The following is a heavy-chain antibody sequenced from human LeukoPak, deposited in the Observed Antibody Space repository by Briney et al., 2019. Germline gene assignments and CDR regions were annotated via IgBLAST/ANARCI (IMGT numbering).Heavy chain of an antibody. J-gene: IGHJ4*02. CDR3: ASSVRIVVAVFDY. V-gene: IGHV1-69*13. D-gene: IGHD3-22*01. Sequence: SVKVSCKASGGTFSSYAISGVRQAPGQGLEWMGGINPIFGTANYAQKFQGRVTITAADSTSTAYMELSSLRSEDTAVYYCASSVRIVVAVFDYWGQGTLVTVSS. CDR1: GGTFSSYA. CDR2: INPIFGTA.